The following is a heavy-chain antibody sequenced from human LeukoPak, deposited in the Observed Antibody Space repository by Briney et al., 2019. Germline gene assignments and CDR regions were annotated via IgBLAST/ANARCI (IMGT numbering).Heavy chain of an antibody. V-gene: IGHV4-39*01. Sequence: SETLSLTCTVSGGSINSSSYYWGWIRQPPGKGLEWIGSIFYSGNTYGNPSLKSRVTISVDTSKNQFSLKLSSVTAADTAVYYCARGRKYYDFWSGYYKYYYMDVWGKGTTVTVSS. CDR1: GGSINSSSYY. D-gene: IGHD3-3*01. CDR2: IFYSGNT. CDR3: ARGRKYYDFWSGYYKYYYMDV. J-gene: IGHJ6*03.